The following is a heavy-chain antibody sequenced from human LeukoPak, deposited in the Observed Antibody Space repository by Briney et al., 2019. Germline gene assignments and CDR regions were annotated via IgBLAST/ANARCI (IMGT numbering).Heavy chain of an antibody. CDR1: GYTFTTYT. V-gene: IGHV1-46*01. CDR2: INPSGGST. CDR3: ARGDDGGYSYYDLRY. D-gene: IGHD5-18*01. J-gene: IGHJ4*02. Sequence: ASVKVSCKASGYTFTTYTIHWVRQAPGQGLEWMGIINPSGGSTSYAQKFQGRVTMTRDMSTSTVYMELSSLRSEDTAVYYCARGDDGGYSYYDLRYWGQGTLVTVSS.